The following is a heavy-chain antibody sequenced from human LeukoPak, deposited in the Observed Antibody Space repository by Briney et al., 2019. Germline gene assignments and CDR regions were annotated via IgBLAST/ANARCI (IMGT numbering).Heavy chain of an antibody. D-gene: IGHD6-13*01. J-gene: IGHJ4*02. V-gene: IGHV3-21*04. CDR3: AKDINPAAAGFNVDY. Sequence: GGSLRLSCAASGFTFSSYSMNWVRQAPGKGLEWVSSITRSSIYIYYADSLKGRFTISRDNAKNSLYLQMNSLRAEDTALYYCAKDINPAAAGFNVDYWGQGTLVTVSS. CDR2: ITRSSIYI. CDR1: GFTFSSYS.